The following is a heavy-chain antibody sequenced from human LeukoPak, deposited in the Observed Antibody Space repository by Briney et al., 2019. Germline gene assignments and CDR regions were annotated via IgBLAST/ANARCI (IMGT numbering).Heavy chain of an antibody. V-gene: IGHV3-30-3*01. CDR2: ISYDGSNK. J-gene: IGHJ4*02. Sequence: GRSLRLSCAASGFTSSSYAMHWVRQAPGKGLEWVAVISYDGSNKYYADSVKGRFTISRDNSKNTLYLQMNSLRAEDTAVYYCARDPDSYYDFWSGYYHLDYWGQGTLVTVSS. CDR3: ARDPDSYYDFWSGYYHLDY. D-gene: IGHD3-3*01. CDR1: GFTSSSYA.